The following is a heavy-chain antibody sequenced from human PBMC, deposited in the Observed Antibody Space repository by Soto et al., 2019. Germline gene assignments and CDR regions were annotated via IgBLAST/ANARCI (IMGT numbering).Heavy chain of an antibody. CDR1: GYTLTELS. J-gene: IGHJ6*03. V-gene: IGHV1-24*01. Sequence: ASVKVSCKVSGYTLTELSMHWVRQAPGKGLEWMGGFDPEDGETIYAQKFQGRVTMTEDTSTDTAYMELSSLRSEDTAVYYCATWGGNCSSTSCPEPYYYYYMDVWGKGTTVTVSS. CDR3: ATWGGNCSSTSCPEPYYYYYMDV. CDR2: FDPEDGET. D-gene: IGHD2-2*01.